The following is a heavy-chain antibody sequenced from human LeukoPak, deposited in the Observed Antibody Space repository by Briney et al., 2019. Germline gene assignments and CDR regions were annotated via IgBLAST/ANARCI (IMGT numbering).Heavy chain of an antibody. V-gene: IGHV4-59*01. CDR2: IYYSGST. CDR1: GGSISSYY. Sequence: SETPSLTCTVSGGSISSYYWSWIRQPPGKGLEWIGYIYYSGSTNYNPSLKSRVTISVDTSKNQFSLKLSSVTAADTAVYFCARDEQLLPKWLDRWGQGTLVTVSS. CDR3: ARDEQLLPKWLDR. J-gene: IGHJ5*02. D-gene: IGHD1/OR15-1a*01.